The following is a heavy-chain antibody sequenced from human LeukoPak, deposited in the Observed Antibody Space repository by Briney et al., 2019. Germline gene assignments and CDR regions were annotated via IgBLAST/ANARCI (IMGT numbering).Heavy chain of an antibody. CDR2: IKQDGSEK. Sequence: QTGGSLRLSCAASGFTFSSYWMSWVRQAPGKGLEWVANIKQDGSEKYYVDSVKGRFTISRDNVKNSLYLQMNSLRAEDTAVYYCAKGEVEWEPDYWGQGTLVTVSS. CDR1: GFTFSSYW. CDR3: AKGEVEWEPDY. D-gene: IGHD1-26*01. J-gene: IGHJ4*02. V-gene: IGHV3-7*03.